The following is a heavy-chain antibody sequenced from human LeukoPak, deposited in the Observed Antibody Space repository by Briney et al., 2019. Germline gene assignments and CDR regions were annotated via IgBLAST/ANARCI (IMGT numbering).Heavy chain of an antibody. V-gene: IGHV4-59*01. CDR1: GGSISSYY. CDR3: ARDRVYGSGSYFNYYYGMDV. D-gene: IGHD3-10*01. Sequence: SETLSLTCTVSGGSISSYYWSWIRQPPGKGVEGIGYIYYSGSTIYTPSLKSRVTISVDTSKTQFSLKLSSVTAADTAVYYCARDRVYGSGSYFNYYYGMDVWGQGTTVTVSS. J-gene: IGHJ6*02. CDR2: IYYSGST.